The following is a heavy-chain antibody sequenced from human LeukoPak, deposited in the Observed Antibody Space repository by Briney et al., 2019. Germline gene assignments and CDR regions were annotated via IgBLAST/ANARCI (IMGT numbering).Heavy chain of an antibody. Sequence: GGSLRLSCAASGFTFSSYAMHWVRQAPGKGLEWVAVISYDGSNKYYADSVKGRFTISRDNSKNTLYLQMNSLRAEDTAVYYCARVKYGYFDYWGQGTLVTVSS. D-gene: IGHD4-17*01. J-gene: IGHJ4*02. CDR2: ISYDGSNK. CDR3: ARVKYGYFDY. V-gene: IGHV3-30-3*01. CDR1: GFTFSSYA.